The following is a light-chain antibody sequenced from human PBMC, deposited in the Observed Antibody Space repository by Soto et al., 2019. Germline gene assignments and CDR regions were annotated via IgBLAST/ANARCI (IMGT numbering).Light chain of an antibody. Sequence: QSALTQPASVSGSPGQSITISCTGTSSDIGGYSYVSWYQLHPGKAPQLMIYDVNNRPSGVSNRFSGSKSGNTASLTISGLQAEDEADYFCSSYSSSTTRVFGTGTKVTVL. CDR3: SSYSSSTTRV. CDR1: SSDIGGYSY. CDR2: DVN. V-gene: IGLV2-14*01. J-gene: IGLJ1*01.